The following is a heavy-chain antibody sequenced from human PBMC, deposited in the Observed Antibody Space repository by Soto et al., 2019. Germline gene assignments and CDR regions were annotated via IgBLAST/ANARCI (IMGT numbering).Heavy chain of an antibody. D-gene: IGHD3-22*01. CDR3: ARSNGGGTAYYGADY. CDR2: IYYSGST. J-gene: IGHJ4*02. CDR1: NGSISTAGYY. Sequence: QVQLQESGPGLVRPSQTLSLTCSVSNGSISTAGYYWFWIRQHPGKGLEWIGYIYYSGSTYYSPSLKSRVPMSIDTSKNQFSLNLSSVTAADTAVYYCARSNGGGTAYYGADYWGQGTLVTVSS. V-gene: IGHV4-31*03.